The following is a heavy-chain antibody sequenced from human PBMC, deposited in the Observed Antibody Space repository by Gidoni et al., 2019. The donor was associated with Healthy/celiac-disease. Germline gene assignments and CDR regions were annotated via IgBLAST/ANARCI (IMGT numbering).Heavy chain of an antibody. J-gene: IGHJ4*02. D-gene: IGHD6-13*01. V-gene: IGHV1-2*04. CDR2: INPNSGGT. CDR1: GSTFTGYY. CDR3: ARNIAAAASPLDY. Sequence: QVQLVQSGAEVKKPGASVTVSCKASGSTFTGYYMHWVRQAPGQGLEWMGWINPNSGGTNYAQKFQGWVTMTRDTSISTAYMELSRLRSDDTAVYYCARNIAAAASPLDYWGQGTLVTVSS.